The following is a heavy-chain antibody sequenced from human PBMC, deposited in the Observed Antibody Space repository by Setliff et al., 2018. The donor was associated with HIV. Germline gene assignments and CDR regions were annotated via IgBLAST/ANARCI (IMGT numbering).Heavy chain of an antibody. V-gene: IGHV4-39*02. Sequence: PSETLSLTCIVSGGSISSSSSYWSWIRQTPGKGLEWLGEINHSGSTAYNLALESRVSMSIDTSKNQFSLKLTSVTAADTAIYYCARGRDYTGSWFRPFYLDFWGHGNLVTVSS. CDR2: INHSGST. J-gene: IGHJ4*01. CDR1: GGSISSSSSY. CDR3: ARGRDYTGSWFRPFYLDF. D-gene: IGHD3-3*01.